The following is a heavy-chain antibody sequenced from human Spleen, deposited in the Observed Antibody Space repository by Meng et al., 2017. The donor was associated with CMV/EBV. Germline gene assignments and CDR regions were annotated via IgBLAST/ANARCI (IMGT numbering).Heavy chain of an antibody. D-gene: IGHD6-13*01. Sequence: SETLSLTCTVSGGPISSYYWSWIRQPPGKGLEWIGYIYYSGSTNYNPSLKSRVTISVDTSKNQFSLKLSSVTAADTAVYYCASAYSSSWYGHWFDPWGQGTQVTVSS. V-gene: IGHV4-59*01. J-gene: IGHJ5*02. CDR3: ASAYSSSWYGHWFDP. CDR1: GGPISSYY. CDR2: IYYSGST.